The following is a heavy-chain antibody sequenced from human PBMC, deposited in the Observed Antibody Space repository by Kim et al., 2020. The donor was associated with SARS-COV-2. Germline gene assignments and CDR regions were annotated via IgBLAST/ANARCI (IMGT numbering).Heavy chain of an antibody. Sequence: SETLSLTCAVYGGSFSGYYWSWIRQPPGKGLEWIGEINHSGSTNYNPSLKSRVTISVDTSKNQFSLKLSSVTAADTAVYYCASIVSAFDIWGQGTMVTVSS. CDR2: INHSGST. J-gene: IGHJ3*02. CDR3: ASIVSAFDI. CDR1: GGSFSGYY. V-gene: IGHV4-34*01. D-gene: IGHD1-26*01.